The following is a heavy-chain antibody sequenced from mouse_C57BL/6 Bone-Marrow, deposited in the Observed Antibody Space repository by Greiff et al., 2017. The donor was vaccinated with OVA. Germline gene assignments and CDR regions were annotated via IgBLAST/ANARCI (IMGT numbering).Heavy chain of an antibody. Sequence: VQLQQSGAELARPGASVKLSCKASGYTFTSYGISWVKQRTGQGLEWIGEIYPRSGNTYYNEKFKGKATLTADKSSSTAYMELRSLTSEDSAVYFCARYHYYGDPWFAYWGQGTLVTVSA. CDR2: IYPRSGNT. V-gene: IGHV1-81*01. CDR3: ARYHYYGDPWFAY. J-gene: IGHJ3*01. D-gene: IGHD2-13*01. CDR1: GYTFTSYG.